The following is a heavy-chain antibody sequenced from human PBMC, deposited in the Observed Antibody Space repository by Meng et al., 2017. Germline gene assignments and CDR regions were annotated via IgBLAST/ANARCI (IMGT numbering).Heavy chain of an antibody. V-gene: IGHV4-59*01. CDR1: GGSISSYY. Sequence: SETLSLTCTVSGGSISSYYWSWVRQPPGKGLEWIGYIYYSGSTNYNPSLKSRVTISVDKSKNQFPLKLSSVPAADTAVYYCARVMYYDAISAFDIWGQGTMVTVSS. CDR3: ARVMYYDAISAFDI. J-gene: IGHJ3*02. D-gene: IGHD4/OR15-4a*01. CDR2: IYYSGST.